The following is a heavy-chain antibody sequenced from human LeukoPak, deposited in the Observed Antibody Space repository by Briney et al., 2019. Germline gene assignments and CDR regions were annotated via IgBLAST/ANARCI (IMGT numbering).Heavy chain of an antibody. D-gene: IGHD3-22*01. CDR2: IYYSGST. CDR1: GGSNSSYY. CDR3: ARESRDSSGYAFDI. V-gene: IGHV4-59*01. J-gene: IGHJ3*02. Sequence: SETLSLTCTVSGGSNSSYYWSWIRQPPGKGLEWIGYIYYSGSTNYNPSLKSRVTISVDTSKNQFSLKLSSVTAADTAVYYCARESRDSSGYAFDIWGQGTMVTVSS.